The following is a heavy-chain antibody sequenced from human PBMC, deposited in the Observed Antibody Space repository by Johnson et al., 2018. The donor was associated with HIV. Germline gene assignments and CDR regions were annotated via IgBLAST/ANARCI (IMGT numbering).Heavy chain of an antibody. V-gene: IGHV3-7*01. CDR3: ARDSRISLIVVVSRGGFDI. J-gene: IGHJ3*02. CDR2: IKQDGSES. D-gene: IGHD3-22*01. Sequence: VQLVESGGGLVQPGGSLRLSCAASGFTFSSYAMSWVRQAPGKGLEWVGSIKQDGSESYYVDSVKGRFTISRDNAKNSLYLQMNSLRAEDTAVYYCARDSRISLIVVVSRGGFDIWGQGTMVTVSS. CDR1: GFTFSSYA.